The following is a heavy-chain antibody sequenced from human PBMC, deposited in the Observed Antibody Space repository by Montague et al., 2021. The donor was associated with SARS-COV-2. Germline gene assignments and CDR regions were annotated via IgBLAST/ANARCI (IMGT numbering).Heavy chain of an antibody. CDR3: ARDYGDYSYYYGLDV. Sequence: SETLSLTCTVSGGSTSSYYWSWIRQPAGKGLEWIGRIYSSGSTNYNPSLKSRVTMSVDTSKNQFSLKVSSVTAADTAVYYCARDYGDYSYYYGLDVWGQGTTVTVSS. V-gene: IGHV4-4*07. CDR2: IYSSGST. D-gene: IGHD4-17*01. J-gene: IGHJ6*02. CDR1: GGSTSSYY.